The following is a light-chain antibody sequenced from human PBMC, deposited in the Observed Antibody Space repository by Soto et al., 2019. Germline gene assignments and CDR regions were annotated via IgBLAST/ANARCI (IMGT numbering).Light chain of an antibody. CDR1: SRDVGIYNY. CDR2: NVT. Sequence: QSALTQPRSVSGSPGQSVTISCTGTSRDVGIYNYVSWYQQPPGKAPKLIIYNVTKQPSGVPDRFSGSKPGNTTSLTISGLQAEDEADYYCCSYAGSYTMLFGGGTKLTVL. CDR3: CSYAGSYTML. J-gene: IGLJ2*01. V-gene: IGLV2-11*01.